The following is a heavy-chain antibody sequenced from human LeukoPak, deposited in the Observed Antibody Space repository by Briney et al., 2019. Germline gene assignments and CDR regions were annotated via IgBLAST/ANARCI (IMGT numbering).Heavy chain of an antibody. CDR2: ISYDGSNR. CDR3: ARDREIRDGYNGLDY. J-gene: IGHJ4*02. Sequence: GGSLRLSCAASGVTLSSYAMHWVRQAPGKGLEWVAVISYDGSNRYYSDSVKGRFTISRDNSKNTLYLQMNSLRAEDTAVYYCARDREIRDGYNGLDYWGQGTLVTVSS. D-gene: IGHD5-24*01. V-gene: IGHV3-30-3*01. CDR1: GVTLSSYA.